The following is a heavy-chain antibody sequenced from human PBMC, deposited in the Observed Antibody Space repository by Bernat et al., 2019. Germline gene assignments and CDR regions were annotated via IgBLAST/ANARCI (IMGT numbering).Heavy chain of an antibody. CDR2: INHSGST. Sequence: QVQLQQWGAGLLKPSETLSLTCAVYGGSFSGYYWSWIRQPPGKGLEWIGEINHSGSTNYNPSLKSRVTISVDTSKNQFSLKLSSVTAAATAVYYCAAMTTVTIWGMDSYYFDYWGQGTLVTVSS. CDR3: AAMTTVTIWGMDSYYFDY. CDR1: GGSFSGYY. D-gene: IGHD4-17*01. J-gene: IGHJ4*02. V-gene: IGHV4-34*01.